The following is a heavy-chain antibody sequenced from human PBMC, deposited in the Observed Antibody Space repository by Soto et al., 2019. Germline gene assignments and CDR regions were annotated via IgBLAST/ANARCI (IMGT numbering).Heavy chain of an antibody. CDR2: INPNSGGT. CDR3: ARAPPRYCSGGSCYSPVYGMDV. D-gene: IGHD2-15*01. Sequence: ASVKVSCQASGYTFTGYYMHWVRQAPGQGLEWMGWINPNSGGTNYAQKFQGWVTMTRDTSISTAYMELSRLRSDDTAVYYCARAPPRYCSGGSCYSPVYGMDVWGQGTTVTVSS. V-gene: IGHV1-2*04. CDR1: GYTFTGYY. J-gene: IGHJ6*02.